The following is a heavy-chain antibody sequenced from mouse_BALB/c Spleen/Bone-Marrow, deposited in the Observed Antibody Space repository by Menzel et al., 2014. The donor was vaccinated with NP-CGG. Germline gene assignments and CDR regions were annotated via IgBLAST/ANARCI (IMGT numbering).Heavy chain of an antibody. D-gene: IGHD1-1*01. CDR1: GFTFSSYA. J-gene: IGHJ4*01. Sequence: EVQLVESGGGLVKPGGSLKLSCAASGFTFSSYAMSWVRQTPEKRLEWVASISSGGSTYYPDSVKGRFTISRDNAGNILYLQMSSLGSEDTAMYYCAREEYGQKVYAMDYWGQGTSVTVSS. CDR2: ISSGGST. CDR3: AREEYGQKVYAMDY. V-gene: IGHV5-6-5*01.